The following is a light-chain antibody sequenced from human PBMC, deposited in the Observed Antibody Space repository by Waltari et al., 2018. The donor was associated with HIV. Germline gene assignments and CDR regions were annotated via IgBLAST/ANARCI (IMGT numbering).Light chain of an antibody. CDR3: CSYAGSTTWL. Sequence: SALTQPASVSGSPGQAITVSCTGSSSDVGSYNLVSWYQQHPGKAPKLMIYEDDKRPSGVSHLFSGSKSGNTASLTISGLQAEDEADYYCCSYAGSTTWLFGGGTKLTVL. CDR1: SSDVGSYNL. CDR2: EDD. V-gene: IGLV2-23*01. J-gene: IGLJ3*02.